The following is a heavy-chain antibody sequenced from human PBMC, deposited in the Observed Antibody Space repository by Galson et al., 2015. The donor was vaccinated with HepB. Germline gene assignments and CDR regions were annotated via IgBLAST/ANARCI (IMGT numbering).Heavy chain of an antibody. CDR1: GDSVSSNRAA. Sequence: CAISGDSVSSNRAAWNWIRQSPSRGLEWLGRTYYRSKWYNDYAVSVKSRITINPDTSKNQFSLQLNSVTPEDTAVYYCARSVIAAAGSYAFDIWGQGTMVTVSS. CDR2: TYYRSKWYN. V-gene: IGHV6-1*01. CDR3: ARSVIAAAGSYAFDI. J-gene: IGHJ3*02. D-gene: IGHD6-13*01.